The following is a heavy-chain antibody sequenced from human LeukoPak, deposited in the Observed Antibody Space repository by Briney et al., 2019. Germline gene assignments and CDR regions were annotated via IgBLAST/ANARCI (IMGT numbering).Heavy chain of an antibody. CDR3: AKGPLIEVAGTTWDY. V-gene: IGHV3-23*01. CDR1: GFTFSNYG. J-gene: IGHJ4*02. Sequence: PGGSLRLSCAASGFTFSNYGMSWVRQAPGKGLEWISGISGRSGSTNYADSVKGRFTISRDNSKNTLYLQMNSLRAEDTAVFYCAKGPLIEVAGTTWDYWGQGTLVTVSS. D-gene: IGHD6-19*01. CDR2: ISGRSGST.